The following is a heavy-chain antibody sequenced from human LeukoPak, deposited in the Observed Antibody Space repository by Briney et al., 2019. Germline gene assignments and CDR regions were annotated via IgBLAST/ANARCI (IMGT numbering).Heavy chain of an antibody. CDR2: IYTSGST. J-gene: IGHJ4*02. V-gene: IGHV4-61*02. Sequence: SETLSLTCTVSGGSISSGSYYWSWIRQPAGKGLEWIGRIYTSGSTNYNPSLKSRVTISVDTSKSQFSLKLSSVTAADTAVYYCARAPYYYDSSGYVTYYFDYWGQGTLVTVSS. D-gene: IGHD3-22*01. CDR1: GGSISSGSYY. CDR3: ARAPYYYDSSGYVTYYFDY.